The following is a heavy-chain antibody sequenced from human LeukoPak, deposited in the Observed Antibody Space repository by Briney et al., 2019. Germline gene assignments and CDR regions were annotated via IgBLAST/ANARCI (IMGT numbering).Heavy chain of an antibody. D-gene: IGHD6-19*01. Sequence: GGSLRLSCVASGFTLSSSSMAWVRQAPGGRPNWVSDIYSDSSDTYYADSVKGRFSISRDDSKNTLYLQMYSLRTEDTATYYCAKRLNHNYFEYWGRGTLVTVSS. J-gene: IGHJ4*02. V-gene: IGHV3-23*03. CDR3: AKRLNHNYFEY. CDR1: GFTLSSSS. CDR2: IYSDSSDT.